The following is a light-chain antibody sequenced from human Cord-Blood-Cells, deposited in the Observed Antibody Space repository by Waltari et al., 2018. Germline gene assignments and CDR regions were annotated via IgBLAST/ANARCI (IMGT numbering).Light chain of an antibody. CDR1: RSDDGGSKH. CDR2: EVR. CDR3: SSYTSSSTLYV. V-gene: IGLV2-14*01. Sequence: QSALTQPASVSGSPGQSITISCTGTRSDDGGSKHVSWYQQHPGKAPKPMIYEVRNRPSGVSNRFSGSKSGNTASLTISGLQAEDEADYYCSSYTSSSTLYVFGTGTKVTVL. J-gene: IGLJ1*01.